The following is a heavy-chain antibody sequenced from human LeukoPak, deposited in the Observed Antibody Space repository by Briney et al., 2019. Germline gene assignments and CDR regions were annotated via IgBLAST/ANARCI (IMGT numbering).Heavy chain of an antibody. CDR1: GFTFGNYA. Sequence: GGSLRLSCVASGFTFGNYAMSWVRQAPGRGLEWVSTISGSGGTTFYTDSVKGRFTISRDNSKNTLYVQMDSLRAEDTAAYYCAKDRRDAYTGDAFDIWGQGTIVTVSS. J-gene: IGHJ3*02. D-gene: IGHD5-24*01. V-gene: IGHV3-23*01. CDR3: AKDRRDAYTGDAFDI. CDR2: ISGSGGTT.